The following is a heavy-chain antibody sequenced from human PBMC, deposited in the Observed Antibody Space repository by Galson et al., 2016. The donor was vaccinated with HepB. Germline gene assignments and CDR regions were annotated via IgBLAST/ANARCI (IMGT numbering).Heavy chain of an antibody. V-gene: IGHV1-69*13. CDR3: ATLSRQWGRYNYYGLDF. Sequence: SVKVSCKASGGTFSSYGISWVRQAPGQGLEWMGGIVPRSGITNHAQRFQGRVTITADEPTSTAYMELSSLRSEDTAVYYCATLSRQWGRYNYYGLDFWGQGTTVTVSS. D-gene: IGHD6-19*01. CDR1: GGTFSSYG. CDR2: IVPRSGIT. J-gene: IGHJ6*02.